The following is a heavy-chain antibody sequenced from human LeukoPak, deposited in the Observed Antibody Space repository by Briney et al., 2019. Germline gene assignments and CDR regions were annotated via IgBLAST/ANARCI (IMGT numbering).Heavy chain of an antibody. V-gene: IGHV3-21*06. CDR1: AFPFSTYT. CDR3: ANPPRGGDGFDY. J-gene: IGHJ4*02. Sequence: GGSLRLSCAASAFPFSTYTMHWVRQAPGKGLEWVSSISSSSTFKHYADSLKGRFTISRDNARNSLFLQMNSLRAEDTAVYYCANPPRGGDGFDYWGQGTLVTVSS. D-gene: IGHD3-16*01. CDR2: ISSSSTFK.